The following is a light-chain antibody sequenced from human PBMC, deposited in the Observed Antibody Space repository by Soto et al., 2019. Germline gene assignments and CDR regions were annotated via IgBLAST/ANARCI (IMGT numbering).Light chain of an antibody. CDR3: QQDESLPWT. Sequence: EIVVTQSPATLSGSQGERGTLSCRASQSVSSNLAWYQQTPGQAPRLLVYDTSYRATGVPDRFSGSGSGTDFTLTICSLEPEDSAVYYCQQDESLPWTFCQGTKVDIK. CDR1: QSVSSN. J-gene: IGKJ1*01. CDR2: DTS. V-gene: IGKV3D-11*03.